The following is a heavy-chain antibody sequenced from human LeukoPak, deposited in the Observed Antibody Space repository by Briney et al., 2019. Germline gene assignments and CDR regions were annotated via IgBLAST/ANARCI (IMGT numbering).Heavy chain of an antibody. CDR1: GYTFTGYY. J-gene: IGHJ4*02. D-gene: IGHD3-22*01. CDR2: INPNSGGT. CDR3: ARGERYYYDSCGYCKLDY. V-gene: IGHV1-2*04. Sequence: ASVKVSCKASGYTFTGYYMHWVRQAPGQGLEWMGWINPNSGGTNYAQKFQGWVTMTRDTSISTAYMELSRLRSDDTAVYYCARGERYYYDSCGYCKLDYWGQGTLVTVSS.